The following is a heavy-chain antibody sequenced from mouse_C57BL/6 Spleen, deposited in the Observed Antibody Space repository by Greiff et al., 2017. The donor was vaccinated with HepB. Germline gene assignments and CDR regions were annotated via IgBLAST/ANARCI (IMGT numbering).Heavy chain of an antibody. Sequence: EVQLQQSGAELVRPGASVKLSCTASGFNIKDDYMHWVKQRPEQGLEWIGWIDPENGDTEYASKFQGKATITADTSSNTAYLQLSSLTSEDTAVYYCTTTGLWLRRRPYLYFDVWGTGTTVTVSS. CDR1: GFNIKDDY. CDR2: IDPENGDT. D-gene: IGHD2-2*01. V-gene: IGHV14-4*01. J-gene: IGHJ1*03. CDR3: TTTGLWLRRRPYLYFDV.